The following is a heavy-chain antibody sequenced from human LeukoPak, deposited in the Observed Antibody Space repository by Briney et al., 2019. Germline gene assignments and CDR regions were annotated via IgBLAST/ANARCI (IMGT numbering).Heavy chain of an antibody. Sequence: GGSLRLSCAASGFTVSSNYMSWVRQAPGKGLEWVSVISSGGSTYYADSVKGRFTISRDNSKNTLYLQMNSLRAEDTAVYYCARCGGWDGGTPPYYYYMDVWGKGTTVTVSS. J-gene: IGHJ6*03. CDR3: ARCGGWDGGTPPYYYYMDV. V-gene: IGHV3-66*01. CDR2: ISSGGST. CDR1: GFTVSSNY. D-gene: IGHD4-23*01.